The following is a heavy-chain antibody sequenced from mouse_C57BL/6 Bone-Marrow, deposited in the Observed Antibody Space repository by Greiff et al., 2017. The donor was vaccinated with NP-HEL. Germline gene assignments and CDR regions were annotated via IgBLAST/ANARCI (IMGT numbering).Heavy chain of an antibody. D-gene: IGHD2-3*01. CDR3: ATDLYDGYYVRFAY. V-gene: IGHV1-78*01. CDR1: GYTFTDHT. J-gene: IGHJ3*01. Sequence: VQLQQSDAELVKPGASVKISCKVSGYTFTDHTIHWMKQRPEQGLEWIGYIYPRDGSTKYNEKFKGKATLTADKSSSTAYMQLNSLRSEDSAVYFCATDLYDGYYVRFAYWGQGTLVTVSA. CDR2: IYPRDGST.